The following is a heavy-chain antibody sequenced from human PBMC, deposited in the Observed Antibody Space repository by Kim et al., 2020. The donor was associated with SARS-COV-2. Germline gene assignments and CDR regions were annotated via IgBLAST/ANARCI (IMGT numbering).Heavy chain of an antibody. CDR3: ARGSYSSFYYYYGMDV. J-gene: IGHJ6*02. V-gene: IGHV1-69*02. Sequence: FQGRVTITADKSTSTAYMELSSLRSEDTAVYYCARGSYSSFYYYYGMDVWGQGTTVTVSS. D-gene: IGHD1-26*01.